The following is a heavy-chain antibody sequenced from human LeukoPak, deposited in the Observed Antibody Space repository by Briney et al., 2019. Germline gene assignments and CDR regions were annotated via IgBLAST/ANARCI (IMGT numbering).Heavy chain of an antibody. CDR3: AREYGPRLWFGEDDAFDI. V-gene: IGHV3-30-3*01. D-gene: IGHD3-10*01. CDR1: GFTFSTFA. J-gene: IGHJ3*02. Sequence: PGGSLRLSCAASGFTFSTFAIHWIREAPGKRLEWVAVISYDGNNKYYADSVKGRFTISRDNSMNTLYLQMNSLRAEDTAVYYCAREYGPRLWFGEDDAFDIWGQGTMVTVSS. CDR2: ISYDGNNK.